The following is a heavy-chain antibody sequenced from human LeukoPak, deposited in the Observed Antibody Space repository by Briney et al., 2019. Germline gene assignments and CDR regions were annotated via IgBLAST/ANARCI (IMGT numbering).Heavy chain of an antibody. CDR1: GFTVSSNY. D-gene: IGHD6-13*01. CDR2: IYSGGST. Sequence: GESLRLSCAASGFTVSSNYMSWVRPAPGKGLEWVSVIYSGGSTYYADSVKGRFTISRDNSKNTLYLQMNSLRAEDTAVYYCARAIAAAGTVWFDPWGQGTLVTVSS. J-gene: IGHJ5*02. V-gene: IGHV3-53*01. CDR3: ARAIAAAGTVWFDP.